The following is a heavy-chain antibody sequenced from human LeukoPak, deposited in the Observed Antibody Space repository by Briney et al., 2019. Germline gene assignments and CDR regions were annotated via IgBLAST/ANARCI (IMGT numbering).Heavy chain of an antibody. Sequence: ASVKVSCKASGYTFTSYGISWLRQAPGQGLEWMGWISAYNGNTNYAQKLQGRVTMTTDTSTSTAYMELRSLRSDDTAVYYCARDESSYSSSWDFDYWGQGTLVTVSS. CDR3: ARDESSYSSSWDFDY. D-gene: IGHD6-13*01. CDR2: ISAYNGNT. V-gene: IGHV1-18*01. CDR1: GYTFTSYG. J-gene: IGHJ4*02.